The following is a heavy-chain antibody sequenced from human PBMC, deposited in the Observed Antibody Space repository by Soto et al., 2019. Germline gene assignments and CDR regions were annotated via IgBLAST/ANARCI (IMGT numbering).Heavy chain of an antibody. CDR3: AKGVKSSSPRPFDYCDY. J-gene: IGHJ4*02. CDR2: ISYDGSNK. CDR1: GFTFSSYG. Sequence: GGSLRLSCAASGFTFSSYGMHWVRQAPGKGLEWVAVISYDGSNKYYADSVKGRFTISRDNSKNTLYLQMNSLRAEDTAVYYCAKGVKSSSPRPFDYCDYWGQGTLVTVSS. D-gene: IGHD6-6*01. V-gene: IGHV3-30*18.